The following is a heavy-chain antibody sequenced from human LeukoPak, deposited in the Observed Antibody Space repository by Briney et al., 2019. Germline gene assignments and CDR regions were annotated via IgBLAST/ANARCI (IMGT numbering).Heavy chain of an antibody. CDR1: GGSISSGGYY. V-gene: IGHV4-30-2*01. D-gene: IGHD2-2*01. Sequence: PSQTLSLTCTVSGGSISSGGYYWSWIRQPPGKGLEWIVYIYHSGSTYYNPSLKSRVTISVDRSKNQFSLKLSSVTAADTAVYYCARAKWEYCSSTSCYPFDYWGQGTLVTVSS. CDR3: ARAKWEYCSSTSCYPFDY. CDR2: IYHSGST. J-gene: IGHJ4*02.